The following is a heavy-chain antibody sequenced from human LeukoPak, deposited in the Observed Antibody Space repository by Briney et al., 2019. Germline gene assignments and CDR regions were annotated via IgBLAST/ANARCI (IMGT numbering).Heavy chain of an antibody. CDR2: ISGSGGST. D-gene: IGHD3-3*01. V-gene: IGHV3-23*01. J-gene: IGHJ4*02. CDR1: GFTFSSYA. CDR3: TTFTYYDFWSGWPLDY. Sequence: GGSLRLSCAASGFTFSSYAMSWVRQAPGKGLEWVSAISGSGGSTYYADSVKGRFTISRDNSKNTLYLQMNSLKTEDTAVYYCTTFTYYDFWSGWPLDYWGQGTLVTVSS.